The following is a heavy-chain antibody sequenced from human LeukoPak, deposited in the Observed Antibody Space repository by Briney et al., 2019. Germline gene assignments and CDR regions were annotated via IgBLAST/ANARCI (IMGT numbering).Heavy chain of an antibody. CDR3: AKGDSSGYYSTQD. CDR1: KFTFDRYV. D-gene: IGHD3-22*01. J-gene: IGHJ1*01. CDR2: IGSNSDNI. V-gene: IGHV3-9*01. Sequence: GGSLRLSCAASKFTFDRYVMHWVRQAPGKGLEWVSSIGSNSDNIAYADSVRGRFTISRDNAENSLFLQMNSLRAEDTAVYYCAKGDSSGYYSTQDWGQGTLVTVSS.